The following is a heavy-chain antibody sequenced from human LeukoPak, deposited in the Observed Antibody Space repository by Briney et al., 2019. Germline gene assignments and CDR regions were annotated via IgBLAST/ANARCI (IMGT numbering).Heavy chain of an antibody. CDR2: ISGSGGST. V-gene: IGHV3-23*01. D-gene: IGHD3-3*01. CDR3: AKGATPDLDHDFWSGRHTYYYYYYMYV. CDR1: GFSISTYS. Sequence: GGSLRLSCAASGFSISTYSMSWVRQAPGKGLEWVSAISGSGGSTYYADSVKGRFTISRDNSKNTLYLQMNSLRAEDTAVYYCAKGATPDLDHDFWSGRHTYYYYYYMYVWGKGTTVTVSS. J-gene: IGHJ6*03.